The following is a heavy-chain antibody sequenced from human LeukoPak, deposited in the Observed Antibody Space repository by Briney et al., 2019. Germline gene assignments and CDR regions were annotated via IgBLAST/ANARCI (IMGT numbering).Heavy chain of an antibody. J-gene: IGHJ4*02. CDR2: ITGTGTTA. V-gene: IGHV3-23*01. CDR3: AKEDSWTYYRGADF. CDR1: GFPFSSYA. Sequence: GGSLRLSCAASGFPFSSYAMSWVRQAPGQGLEFVSAITGTGTTAFYADSVKGRFTVSRDNSKNTLYLQMNSLRADDSAAYYCAKEDSWTYYRGADFWGQGTLVTVSS. D-gene: IGHD1-26*01.